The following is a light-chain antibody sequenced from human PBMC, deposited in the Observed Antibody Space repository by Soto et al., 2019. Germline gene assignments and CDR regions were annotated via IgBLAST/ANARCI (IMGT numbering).Light chain of an antibody. Sequence: QTVVTQPPSASETPGQRVTISCSGSTSNIGSRSVHWFQQFPGTAPKLLICRDSQRPSGVPDRFSGSKSGTSASLAISGLRSDDEADYYCAAWDDSRRAWVFGGGTKLTVL. CDR2: RDS. CDR3: AAWDDSRRAWV. CDR1: TSNIGSRS. V-gene: IGLV1-47*01. J-gene: IGLJ3*02.